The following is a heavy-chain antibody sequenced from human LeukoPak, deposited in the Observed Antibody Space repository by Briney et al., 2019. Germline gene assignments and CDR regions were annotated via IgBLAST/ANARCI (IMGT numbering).Heavy chain of an antibody. J-gene: IGHJ4*02. CDR3: ARAIKYYYDSSGYYAYYFDY. D-gene: IGHD3-22*01. V-gene: IGHV1-8*01. Sequence: GASVKVSCKASGYTFTSYDINWVRQATGQGLEWMGWMNPNSANTGYAQKFQGRVTMTRNTSVSTAYMELSSLRSEDTAVYYCARAIKYYYDSSGYYAYYFDYWGQGTLVTVSS. CDR2: MNPNSANT. CDR1: GYTFTSYD.